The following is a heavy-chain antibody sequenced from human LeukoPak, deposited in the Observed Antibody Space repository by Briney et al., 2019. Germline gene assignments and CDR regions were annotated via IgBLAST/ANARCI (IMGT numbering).Heavy chain of an antibody. CDR1: GFTFSSYA. J-gene: IGHJ4*02. Sequence: GGSLRLSCAASGFTFSSYAMSWVRQAPGKGLEWVSAISGSGGSTYYADSVKGRFTISRDNSKNTLYLQMNSLRAEDTAVYYCAKQTRPQLERRLGFDYWGQGTLVSVSS. CDR3: AKQTRPQLERRLGFDY. CDR2: ISGSGGST. V-gene: IGHV3-23*01. D-gene: IGHD1-1*01.